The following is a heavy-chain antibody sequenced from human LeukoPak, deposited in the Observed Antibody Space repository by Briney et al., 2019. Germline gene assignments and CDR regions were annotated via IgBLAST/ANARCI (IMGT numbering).Heavy chain of an antibody. CDR2: IPVSGITK. J-gene: IGHJ3*02. V-gene: IGHV3-23*01. CDR3: AKGNCSSVSCYIAGAFDI. D-gene: IGHD2-2*01. Sequence: PGGSLRLSCAASGFTFSSYAMSWVRQAPGKGLEWVAGIPVSGITKHADSVKGRFTISRDNSKNTLYLQMNSLRAEDTAVYYCAKGNCSSVSCYIAGAFDIWGQGTTVTVSS. CDR1: GFTFSSYA.